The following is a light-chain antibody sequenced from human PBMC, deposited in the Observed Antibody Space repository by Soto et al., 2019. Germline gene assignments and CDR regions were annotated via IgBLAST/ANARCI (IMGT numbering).Light chain of an antibody. J-gene: IGLJ2*01. Sequence: QLVLTQSSSAXXSXXXXXXLTCTLSSGHSSYIIAWHHQQPGKAPRYLMKLEGSGSYNKGSGVPDRFSGSSSGADRYLTISNLQFEDEANYYCETWDSNTRVFGGGTQLTVL. CDR1: SGHSSYI. CDR3: ETWDSNTRV. V-gene: IGLV4-60*02. CDR2: LEGSGSY.